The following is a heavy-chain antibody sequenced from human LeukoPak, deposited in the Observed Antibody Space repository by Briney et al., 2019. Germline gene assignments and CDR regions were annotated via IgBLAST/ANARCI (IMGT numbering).Heavy chain of an antibody. V-gene: IGHV3-9*01. J-gene: IGHJ4*02. Sequence: GGSLRLSCAASGFTFSSYAMSWVRQAPGKGLEWVSGISWNSGSIGYADSVKGRFTISRDNAKNSLYLQMNSLRAEDTALYYCAKVSAAAGYYFDYWGQGTLVTVSS. CDR3: AKVSAAAGYYFDY. D-gene: IGHD6-13*01. CDR2: ISWNSGSI. CDR1: GFTFSSYA.